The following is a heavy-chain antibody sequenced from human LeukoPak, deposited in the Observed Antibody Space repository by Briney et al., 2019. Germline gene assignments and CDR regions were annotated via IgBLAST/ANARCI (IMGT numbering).Heavy chain of an antibody. CDR2: ISSSGSTI. CDR1: GFTFSNFA. V-gene: IGHV3-48*03. D-gene: IGHD1-26*01. CDR3: ARGWELLRGPFFDY. J-gene: IGHJ4*02. Sequence: GGSLRLSWAASGFTFSNFAMSWVRQAPGKGLEWVSYISSSGSTIYYADSVKGRFTISRDNAKNSLYLQMNSLRAEDTAVYYCARGWELLRGPFFDYWGQGTLVTVSS.